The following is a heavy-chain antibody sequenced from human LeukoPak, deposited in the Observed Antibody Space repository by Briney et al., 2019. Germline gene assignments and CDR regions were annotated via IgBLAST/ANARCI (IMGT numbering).Heavy chain of an antibody. J-gene: IGHJ4*02. V-gene: IGHV3-7*01. Sequence: GGPLRLSCEPSGFTFRINWMSGVPQPPGRGREGAALIKSDGSAKYYVDSVKGRFDISRDNDKNSLYLQMSNLRAEDTAVYYCARDRGGGYFDYWGQGNLVTVSS. CDR3: ARDRGGGYFDY. CDR1: GFTFRINW. CDR2: IKSDGSAK.